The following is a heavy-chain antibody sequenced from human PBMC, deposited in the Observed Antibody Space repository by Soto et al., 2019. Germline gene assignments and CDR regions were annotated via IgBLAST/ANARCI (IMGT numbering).Heavy chain of an antibody. V-gene: IGHV4-30-4*01. CDR2: ISYSGTT. D-gene: IGHD4-17*01. J-gene: IGHJ6*02. CDR3: ARVNYGNYYYYYGMDV. Sequence: LSLTCTVSGDSISSINNYWSWIRQPPGEGLEWIGFISYSGTTSYSPSLKSRVAISVDTSKNQFSLKLNSVTAADTAVYYCARVNYGNYYYYYGMDVWGQGTTVTVSS. CDR1: GDSISSINNY.